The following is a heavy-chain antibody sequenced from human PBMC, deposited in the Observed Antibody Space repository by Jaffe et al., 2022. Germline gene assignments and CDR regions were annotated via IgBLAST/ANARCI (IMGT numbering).Heavy chain of an antibody. CDR3: ARVGILRYFDWLLDPEAYYFDY. CDR2: IYYSGST. CDR1: GGSISSYY. J-gene: IGHJ4*02. D-gene: IGHD3-9*01. V-gene: IGHV4-59*01. Sequence: QVQLQESGPGLVKPSETLSLTCTVSGGSISSYYWSWIRQPPGKGLEWIGYIYYSGSTNYNPSLKSRVTISVDTSKNQFSLKLSSVTAADTAVYYCARVGILRYFDWLLDPEAYYFDYWGQGTLVTVSS.